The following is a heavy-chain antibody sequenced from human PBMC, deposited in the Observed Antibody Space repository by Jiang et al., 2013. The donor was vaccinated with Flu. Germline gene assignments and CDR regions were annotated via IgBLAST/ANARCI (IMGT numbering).Heavy chain of an antibody. D-gene: IGHD3-10*01. CDR1: GYTFTSYG. CDR2: ISAYNGNT. Sequence: SGAEVKKPGASVKVSCKASGYTFTSYGISWVRQAPGQGLEWMGWISAYNGNTNYAQKLQGRVTMTTDTSTSTAYMELRSLRSDDTAVYYCARGGFAGGSGSYEKTFDYWGQGTLVTVSS. J-gene: IGHJ4*02. CDR3: ARGGFAGGSGSYEKTFDY. V-gene: IGHV1-18*01.